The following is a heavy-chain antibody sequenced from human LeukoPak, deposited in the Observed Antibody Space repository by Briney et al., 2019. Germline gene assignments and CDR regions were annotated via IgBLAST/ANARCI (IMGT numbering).Heavy chain of an antibody. CDR1: GGSISSYY. Sequence: SETLSLTCTVSGGSISSYYWSWIRQPPGKGLEWIGYIYYSGSTNYSPSLKSRVTISVDTSKNQFSLKLSSVTAADTAVYYCARHLRGGDPLFDYWGQGTLVTVSS. CDR2: IYYSGST. J-gene: IGHJ4*02. V-gene: IGHV4-59*08. CDR3: ARHLRGGDPLFDY. D-gene: IGHD2-21*02.